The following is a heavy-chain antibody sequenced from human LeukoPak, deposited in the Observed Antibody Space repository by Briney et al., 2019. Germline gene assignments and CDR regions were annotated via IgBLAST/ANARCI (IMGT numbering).Heavy chain of an antibody. CDR1: GYTFTYG. V-gene: IGHV1-18*01. CDR3: ARDGYFDY. J-gene: IGHJ4*02. CDR2: INPTNGNT. Sequence: ASVKVSCKGSGYTFTYGVGWVRQAPGQGLEWMGWINPTNGNTNYAQKLQGSVTMTTDTSTSTAYMELRSLRSDDTAVYYCARDGYFDYWGQGTLVTVSS.